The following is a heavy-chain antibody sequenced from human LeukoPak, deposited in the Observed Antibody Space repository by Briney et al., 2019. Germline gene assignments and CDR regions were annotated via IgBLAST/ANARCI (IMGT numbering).Heavy chain of an antibody. J-gene: IGHJ3*02. V-gene: IGHV4-4*08. CDR3: ARDRWGSSSEDAFDI. CDR1: GGSISSYY. D-gene: IGHD6-6*01. Sequence: SETLSLTCTVSGGSISSYYWSWIRQPPGKGLEWIGYIYTSGSTNYNPSLKSRVTISVDTSKNQFSLKLSSVTAADTAVYYCARDRWGSSSEDAFDIWGQGTMVTVSS. CDR2: IYTSGST.